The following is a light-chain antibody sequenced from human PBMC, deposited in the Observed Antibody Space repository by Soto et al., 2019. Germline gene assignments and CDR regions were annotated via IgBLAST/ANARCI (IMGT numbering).Light chain of an antibody. CDR2: AVS. V-gene: IGLV2-8*01. CDR3: SSYAGSDIVV. J-gene: IGLJ2*01. Sequence: QSALTQPPSASGSPGQSVTISCTGTSSDVGGYNYVSWYQQHPGKAPKLMIYAVSDRPPGVPDRFSGSKSGNTAYLTVSGLQAEDEADYYCSSYAGSDIVVFGGGTKLTV. CDR1: SSDVGGYNY.